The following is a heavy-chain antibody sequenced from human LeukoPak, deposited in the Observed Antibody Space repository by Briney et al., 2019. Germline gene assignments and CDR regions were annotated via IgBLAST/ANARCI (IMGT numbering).Heavy chain of an antibody. D-gene: IGHD2-2*01. CDR2: INHSGST. V-gene: IGHV4-34*01. Sequence: SETLSLTCAVYGGSFSGYYWSWIRQPPGKGLEWIGEINHSGSTNYNPSLKSRVTISVDTSKDQFSLKLSSVTAADTAVYYCARDNLYSYCSSTSCQYYFDYWGQGTLVTVSS. CDR3: ARDNLYSYCSSTSCQYYFDY. CDR1: GGSFSGYY. J-gene: IGHJ4*02.